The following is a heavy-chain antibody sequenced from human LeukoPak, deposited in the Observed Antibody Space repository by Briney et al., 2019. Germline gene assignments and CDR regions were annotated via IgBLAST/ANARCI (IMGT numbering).Heavy chain of an antibody. CDR2: ITNDGRNK. CDR1: GFTFSNYG. Sequence: GGSLRLSCAASGFTFSNYGMHWVRQAPGKGLEWVAVITNDGRNKYYADSVKGRFTISRDNSKNTLYLQMNSLRAEDTAVYYCARADSSGYYYLDYWGQGTLVTVSS. V-gene: IGHV3-30*03. D-gene: IGHD3-22*01. CDR3: ARADSSGYYYLDY. J-gene: IGHJ4*02.